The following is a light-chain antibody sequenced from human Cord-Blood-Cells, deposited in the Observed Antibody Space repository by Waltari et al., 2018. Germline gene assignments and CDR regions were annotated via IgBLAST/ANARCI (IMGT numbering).Light chain of an antibody. CDR3: CSYAGSVV. CDR2: EGS. CDR1: RSDVGGYNL. Sequence: QSALTQPASVSGSPGQSITILCTGTRSDVGGYNLVSWYQQHTSKSPQLMIYEGSKRPSRVSNPFSGSKSGNTASLTISGLKAENEANYYCCSYAGSVVFGGGSKLTVL. V-gene: IGLV2-23*01. J-gene: IGLJ2*01.